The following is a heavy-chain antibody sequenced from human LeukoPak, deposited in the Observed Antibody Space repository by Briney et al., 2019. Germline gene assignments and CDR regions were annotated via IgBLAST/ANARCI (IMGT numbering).Heavy chain of an antibody. CDR1: GCSFTSYW. D-gene: IGHD5-18*01. CDR3: ARRGYSYAPGAFDI. V-gene: IGHV5-51*01. CDR2: IYPGDSDT. Sequence: GGSLKISFKGSGCSFTSYWIGWVRPMPGKGLGWMGIIYPGDSDTRYSPSFQGQVTISADKSISTAYLQWSSLKASDTAMYYCARRGYSYAPGAFDIWGQGTMVTVSS. J-gene: IGHJ3*02.